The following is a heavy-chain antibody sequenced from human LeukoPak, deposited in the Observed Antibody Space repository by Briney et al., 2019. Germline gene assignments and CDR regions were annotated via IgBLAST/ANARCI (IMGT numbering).Heavy chain of an antibody. D-gene: IGHD3-10*01. V-gene: IGHV3-30*04. CDR1: GFTFSSYA. Sequence: GGSLRLSCAASGFTFSSYAMHWVRQAPGKGLEWVAVISYDGSNKYYADSVKGRFTISRDNSKNTLYLQMNSLRAEDTAVYYCARSYYYGSGSTDAFDIWAKGQWSPSLQ. J-gene: IGHJ3*02. CDR3: ARSYYYGSGSTDAFDI. CDR2: ISYDGSNK.